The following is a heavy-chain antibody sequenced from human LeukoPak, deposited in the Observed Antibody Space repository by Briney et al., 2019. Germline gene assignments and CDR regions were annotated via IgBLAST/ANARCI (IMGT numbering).Heavy chain of an antibody. CDR3: AKDTTPPKAGFDP. J-gene: IGHJ5*02. V-gene: IGHV3-30*02. CDR2: IRYDGSNK. D-gene: IGHD1-14*01. CDR1: GFTFSSYG. Sequence: GVSLRLACAASGFTFSSYGMHWGRQSPGKRLEWVAFIRYDGSNKYYADSVKGRFTISRDNSKNTLYLQMNSLRAEDTAVYYCAKDTTPPKAGFDPWGQGTLVTVSS.